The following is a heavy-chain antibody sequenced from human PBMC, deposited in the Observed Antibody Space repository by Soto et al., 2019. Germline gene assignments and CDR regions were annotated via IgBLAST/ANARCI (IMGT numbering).Heavy chain of an antibody. CDR3: VKNYRSDGPGWFDX. J-gene: IGHJ5*02. D-gene: IGHD3-16*02. CDR2: IYASGTT. CDR1: GGSIRGSH. Sequence: SETLSLTCIVSGGSIRGSHWSWIRQSAAKGLEWIGRIYASGTTNCNPSLKNRVTMSVDASKNQFSLDLKSVTAADAAVYYCVKNYRSDGPGWFDXWGQGILVT. V-gene: IGHV4-4*07.